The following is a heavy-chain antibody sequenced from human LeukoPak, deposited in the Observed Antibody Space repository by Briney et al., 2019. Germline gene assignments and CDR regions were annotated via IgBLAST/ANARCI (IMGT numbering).Heavy chain of an antibody. CDR2: INAGNGNT. J-gene: IGHJ2*01. D-gene: IGHD3-10*01. CDR3: ARGYYGSGSPLDWYFDL. Sequence: GASVKVSCKASGYTFTSYAMHWVRQAPGQRLEWMGWINAGNGNTKYSQKFQGRVTITRDTSASTAYMELSSLRSEDTAVYYCARGYYGSGSPLDWYFDLWGCGTLVTVSS. V-gene: IGHV1-3*01. CDR1: GYTFTSYA.